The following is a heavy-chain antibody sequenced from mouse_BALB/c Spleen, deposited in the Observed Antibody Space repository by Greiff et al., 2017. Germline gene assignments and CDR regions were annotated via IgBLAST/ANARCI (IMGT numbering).Heavy chain of an antibody. CDR3: ARYDYDEGAMDY. Sequence: EVMLVESGGGLVQPGGSRKLSCAASGFTFSSFGMHWVRQAPEKGLEWVAYISSGSSTIYYADTVKGRFTISRDNPKNTLFLQMTSLRSEDTAMYYCARYDYDEGAMDYWGQGTSVTVSS. D-gene: IGHD2-4*01. J-gene: IGHJ4*01. CDR1: GFTFSSFG. V-gene: IGHV5-17*02. CDR2: ISSGSSTI.